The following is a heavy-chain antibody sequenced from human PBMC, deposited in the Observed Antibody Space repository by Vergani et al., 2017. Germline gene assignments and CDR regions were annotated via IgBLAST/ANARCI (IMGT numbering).Heavy chain of an antibody. J-gene: IGHJ1*01. V-gene: IGHV4-34*01. CDR3: ARGKRWLQSTSAHFQH. Sequence: QVQLQESGPGLVKPSETLSLTCTVSGGSISSYYWSWIRQPPGKGLEWIGEINHSGSTNYNPSLKSRVTISVDTSKNQFSLKLSSVTAADTAVYYCARGKRWLQSTSAHFQHWGQGTLVTVSS. D-gene: IGHD5-24*01. CDR2: INHSGST. CDR1: GGSISSYY.